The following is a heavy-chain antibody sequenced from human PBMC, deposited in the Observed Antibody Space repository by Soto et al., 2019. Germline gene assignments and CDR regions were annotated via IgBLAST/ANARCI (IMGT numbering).Heavy chain of an antibody. CDR3: ARFKGASSLAAHQALDY. J-gene: IGHJ4*02. CDR1: GVTFSSYA. D-gene: IGHD6-6*01. CDR2: IIPIFGTA. Sequence: ASVKVSCKASGVTFSSYAISWVRQAPGRGLEWMGGIIPIFGTANYAQKFQGRVTITADKSASTAYMELSSLRSQHTDVYPCARFKGASSLAAHQALDYWGQGTLVTVSS. V-gene: IGHV1-69*06.